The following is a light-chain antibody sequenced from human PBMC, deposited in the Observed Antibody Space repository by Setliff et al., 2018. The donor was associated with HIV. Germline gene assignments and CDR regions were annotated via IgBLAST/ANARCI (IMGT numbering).Light chain of an antibody. Sequence: QSALTQPPSVSGSPGQSVTISCTGTSGDVGAYNRVSWYQHHPGNAPKLMIYDVSKRPSGVPDRFSGSKSGNTASLTVSGLQAEDEAAYSCSSYAGSSFYVFGTGTKVTVL. CDR1: SGDVGAYNR. J-gene: IGLJ1*01. CDR2: DVS. CDR3: SSYAGSSFYV. V-gene: IGLV2-8*01.